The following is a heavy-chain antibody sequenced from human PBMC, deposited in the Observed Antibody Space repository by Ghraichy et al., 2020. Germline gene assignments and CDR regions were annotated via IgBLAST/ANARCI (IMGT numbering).Heavy chain of an antibody. Sequence: SETLSLTCTVSGGSISSYYWSWIRQSPGKGLEWIGNNNYNPPHKSQVTISVDTSKNQLSLKLSSVTAADTAVYYCARASRDGFSFDYWGQGTLVTVSS. CDR2: NNY. D-gene: IGHD5-24*01. CDR1: GGSISSYY. V-gene: IGHV4-59*01. CDR3: ARASRDGFSFDY. J-gene: IGHJ4*02.